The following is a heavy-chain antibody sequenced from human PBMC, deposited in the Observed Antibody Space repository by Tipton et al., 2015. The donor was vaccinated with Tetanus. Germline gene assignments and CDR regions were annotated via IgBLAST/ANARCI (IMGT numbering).Heavy chain of an antibody. CDR3: ATFSPDSTSYYSILDY. V-gene: IGHV1-18*01. CDR2: ISVSDGNT. Sequence: QLVQSGAEVKKPGASVKVSCKASGYTFSRYGLTWVRQAPGQGLEWMGWISVSDGNTKYPQKFQGRVTMTTDTSTSTAYLELRSLTSDDSAVYYCATFSPDSTSYYSILDYWGQGTLVTVSS. J-gene: IGHJ4*02. D-gene: IGHD3-22*01. CDR1: GYTFSRYG.